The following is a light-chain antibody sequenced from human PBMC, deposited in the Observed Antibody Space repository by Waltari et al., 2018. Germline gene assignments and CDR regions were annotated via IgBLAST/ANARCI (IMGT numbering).Light chain of an antibody. Sequence: DIQMTQSPSTLSASVGDIVTITCRASQTINNWLAWYQLKPGKAPKLLIYDASTLHSGVPSRFSGSRSETQFTLTISSLQPDDVATYFCHQYNTFSGSFGQGTKVEAK. CDR3: HQYNTFSGS. V-gene: IGKV1-5*03. J-gene: IGKJ1*01. CDR2: DAS. CDR1: QTINNW.